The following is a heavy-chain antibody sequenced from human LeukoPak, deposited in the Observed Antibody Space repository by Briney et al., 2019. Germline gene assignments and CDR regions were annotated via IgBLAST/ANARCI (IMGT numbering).Heavy chain of an antibody. V-gene: IGHV3-66*02. D-gene: IGHD1-26*01. CDR2: IKSGGSP. CDR3: ERDRVGGFDL. J-gene: IGHJ2*01. Sequence: PGGSLTLPCAASGFTVNSYYMNWLRQAPGKGLEWVSVIKSGGSPNYADSVKGRFTISRDSSKNSLYLQMNSLRDEDTAVFYCERDRVGGFDLWGGGTLVTVSS. CDR1: GFTVNSYY.